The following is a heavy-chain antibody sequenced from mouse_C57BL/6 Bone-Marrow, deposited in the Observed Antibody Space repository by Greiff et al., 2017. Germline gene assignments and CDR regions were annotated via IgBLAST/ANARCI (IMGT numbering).Heavy chain of an antibody. J-gene: IGHJ4*01. V-gene: IGHV5-4*03. CDR1: GFTFSSYA. CDR3: ARHYDYDVYAMDY. Sequence: EVMLVESGGGLVKPGGSLKLSCAASGFTFSSYAMSWVRQTPEKRLEWVATISDGGRYTYYPDNVKGRFTISRDNAKNNLYLQMSHLKSEDTAMYYCARHYDYDVYAMDYWGQGTSVTVSS. D-gene: IGHD2-4*01. CDR2: ISDGGRYT.